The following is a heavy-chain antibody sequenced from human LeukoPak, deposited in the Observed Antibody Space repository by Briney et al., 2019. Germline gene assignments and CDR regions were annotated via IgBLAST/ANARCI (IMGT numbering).Heavy chain of an antibody. CDR3: AKGEAAAAGGFDY. CDR1: GFTLNNYV. J-gene: IGHJ4*02. D-gene: IGHD6-13*01. V-gene: IGHV3-23*01. CDR2: IRGRDFRT. Sequence: GGSPRLSCAASGFTLNNYVMSWVRQAPGKGLEWVSAIRGRDFRTYYADSVKGRFTISSDSAKNTLYLEMSGLRAEDTAMYFCAKGEAAAAGGFDYWGQGALVTVSS.